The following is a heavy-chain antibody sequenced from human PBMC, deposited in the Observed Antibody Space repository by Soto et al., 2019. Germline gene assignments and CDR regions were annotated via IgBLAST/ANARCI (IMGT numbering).Heavy chain of an antibody. Sequence: QVPLVESGGGVVQPGRSLRLSCAASGFTFSSYGMHWDRQAPGKGLEWVAVIWFDGSNKFYADSVKGRFTISRDNSKNTVSLQMNSLRDEDSAAYYCATTGPYWGQGTLVTVSS. V-gene: IGHV3-33*01. CDR1: GFTFSSYG. J-gene: IGHJ4*02. CDR2: IWFDGSNK. CDR3: ATTGPY.